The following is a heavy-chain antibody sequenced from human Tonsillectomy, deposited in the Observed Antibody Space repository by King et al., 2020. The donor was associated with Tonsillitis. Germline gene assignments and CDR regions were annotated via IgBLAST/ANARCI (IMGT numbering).Heavy chain of an antibody. CDR3: ARDRLGSLDY. V-gene: IGHV3-30-3*01. J-gene: IGHJ4*02. D-gene: IGHD6-19*01. Sequence: QLVQSGGGVVQPGRSLRLSCAASGFTFSNYAMHWVRQAPGKGLEWVALMSYDGRNKYYADSVKGRFTISREISNNRLYLKMNSLRAEDTAVYFWARDRLGSLDYCGEGDLVT. CDR2: MSYDGRNK. CDR1: GFTFSNYA.